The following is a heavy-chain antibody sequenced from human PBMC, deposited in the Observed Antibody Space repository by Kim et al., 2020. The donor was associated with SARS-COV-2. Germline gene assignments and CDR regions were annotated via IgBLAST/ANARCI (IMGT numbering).Heavy chain of an antibody. J-gene: IGHJ6*02. CDR1: GGSFSGYS. Sequence: SETLSLTCAVYGGSFSGYSWSWIRQPPGEGLEWIGEINHSGSAKYDPSLKSRVTITIEISKNQFSLKLRSVTGADTGSYYCTRGRGGVVPSPVLGMGQHYDYFIMDVWGRGTALSVSS. D-gene: IGHD3-16*01. CDR3: TRGRGGVVPSPVLGMGQHYDYFIMDV. V-gene: IGHV4-34*01. CDR2: INHSGSA.